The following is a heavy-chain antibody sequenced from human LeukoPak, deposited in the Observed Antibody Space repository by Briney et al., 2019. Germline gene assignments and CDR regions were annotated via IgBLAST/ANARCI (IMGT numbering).Heavy chain of an antibody. V-gene: IGHV4-34*01. CDR1: GGSFSGYY. J-gene: IGHJ4*02. CDR3: ASGVMGATTFDY. CDR2: INHSGST. D-gene: IGHD1-26*01. Sequence: ETLSLTCAVYGGSFSGYYWSWIRQPPGKGLEWIGEINHSGSTNYNPSLKSRVTISVDTSKNQFSLKLSSVTAADTAVYYCASGVMGATTFDYWGQGTLVTVSS.